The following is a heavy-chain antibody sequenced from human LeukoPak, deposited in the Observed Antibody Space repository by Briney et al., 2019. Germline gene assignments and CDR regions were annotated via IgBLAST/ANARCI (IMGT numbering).Heavy chain of an antibody. CDR3: ATHGTNEAAAGTRVVYNYWFDP. V-gene: IGHV4-34*01. Sequence: SETLSLTCAVYGGSFSGYYWSWIRQPPGKGLEWIGEINHSGSTNYNPSLKSRATISVDTSKNQFSLKLSSVTAADTAVYYCATHGTNEAAAGTRVVYNYWFDPWGQGTLVTVSS. J-gene: IGHJ5*02. CDR2: INHSGST. CDR1: GGSFSGYY. D-gene: IGHD6-13*01.